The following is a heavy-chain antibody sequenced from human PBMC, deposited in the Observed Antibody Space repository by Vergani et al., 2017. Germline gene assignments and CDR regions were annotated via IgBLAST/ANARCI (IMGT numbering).Heavy chain of an antibody. CDR1: GFTFSRYT. J-gene: IGHJ4*02. D-gene: IGHD2-21*01. CDR2: ISSSGSLI. V-gene: IGHV3-23*01. CDR3: ADLYGDDGFSPF. Sequence: EVHLLESGGGLVQSGGSLRLSCAASGFTFSRYTMNWVRQAPGKGLEWVSFISSSGSLIYYADSVKGRFTISRDDSKNTVYLQINSLRAEDTAFYYCADLYGDDGFSPFWGQGTLVTVSS.